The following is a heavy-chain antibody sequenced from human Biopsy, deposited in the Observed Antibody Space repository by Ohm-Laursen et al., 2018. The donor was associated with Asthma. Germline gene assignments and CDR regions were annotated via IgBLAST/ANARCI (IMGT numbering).Heavy chain of an antibody. CDR3: ARGDSSGWSHYYFDY. Sequence: SDTLSLTCIVSGGSVSSGSYYWSWIRQPPGKGLAWVSYISYSGSTDYNPSLKSRLTISMDTSKNQFSLKLSSVTAADTAVYYCARGDSSGWSHYYFDYWGQGTLVTVSS. D-gene: IGHD6-19*01. J-gene: IGHJ4*02. CDR1: GGSVSSGSYY. V-gene: IGHV4-61*01. CDR2: ISYSGST.